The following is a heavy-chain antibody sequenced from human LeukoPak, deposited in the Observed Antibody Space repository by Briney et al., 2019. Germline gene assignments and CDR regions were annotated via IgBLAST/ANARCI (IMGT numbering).Heavy chain of an antibody. V-gene: IGHV1-2*02. D-gene: IGHD4-17*01. CDR3: AREGLEGGYGDLDY. J-gene: IGHJ4*02. Sequence: ASVKVSCKASVYTFTGYYMHWVRQAPGQGLEWMGWINPNSGGTNYAQKFQGRVTMTRDTSISTAYMELSRLRSDDTAVYYCAREGLEGGYGDLDYWGQGTLVTVSS. CDR1: VYTFTGYY. CDR2: INPNSGGT.